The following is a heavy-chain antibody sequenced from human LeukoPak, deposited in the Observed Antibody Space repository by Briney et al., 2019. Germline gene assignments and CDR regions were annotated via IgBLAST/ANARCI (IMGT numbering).Heavy chain of an antibody. CDR3: ASSSSGSYWNYFDY. CDR1: GGSISSGSYY. CDR2: IYTSGST. D-gene: IGHD1-26*01. J-gene: IGHJ4*02. Sequence: SETLSLTCTVSGGSISSGSYYWSWIRQPAGKGLEWIGRIYTSGSTNYNPSLKSRVTISVDTSKNQFSLKLSSVTAADTAVYYCASSSSGSYWNYFDYWGQGTLVTVSS. V-gene: IGHV4-61*02.